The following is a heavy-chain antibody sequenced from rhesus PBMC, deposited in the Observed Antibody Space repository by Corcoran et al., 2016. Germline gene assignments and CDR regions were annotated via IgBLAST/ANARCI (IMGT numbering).Heavy chain of an antibody. Sequence: QMQLQESDPGPVKPSETLSLTCAVSGASISSYWWGWTRQSPGKGLEWIGEIDGNTGRTRYNPSLRSRVTVSRDASKNQVSLKLTSVTAADTAVYYCARARYHYDNDYWGQGVLVTVSS. J-gene: IGHJ4*01. CDR3: ARARYHYDNDY. D-gene: IGHD3-28*01. CDR2: IDGNTGRT. CDR1: GASISSYW. V-gene: IGHV4-80*01.